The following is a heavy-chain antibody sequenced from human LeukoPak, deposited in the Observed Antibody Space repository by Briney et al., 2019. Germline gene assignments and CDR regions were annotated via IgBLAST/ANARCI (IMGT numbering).Heavy chain of an antibody. J-gene: IGHJ4*02. D-gene: IGHD6-6*01. CDR1: GGSISSSSYY. Sequence: SETLSLTCTVSGGSISSSSYYWGWIRRPPGKGLEWIGSIYYSGSTYYNPSLKSRVTISVDTSKNQFSLKLSSVTAADTAVYYCARHRSYSSSSLFDYWGQGTLVTVSS. CDR2: IYYSGST. CDR3: ARHRSYSSSSLFDY. V-gene: IGHV4-39*01.